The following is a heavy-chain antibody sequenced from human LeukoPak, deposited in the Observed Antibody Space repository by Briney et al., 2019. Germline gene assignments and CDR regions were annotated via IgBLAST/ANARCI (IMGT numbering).Heavy chain of an antibody. D-gene: IGHD3-10*02. CDR2: IYPGDSDT. CDR1: GYIFTTYS. CDR3: ARYGRGVGASRDWFDP. Sequence: GESPQISRECSGYIFTTYSICSGRPLPGEGVEWRGIIYPGDSDTKYSPSFQGQFTISADTSISTANLQGNSLKASDTAIYYCARYGRGVGASRDWFDPWGQGTLVTVSS. J-gene: IGHJ5*02. V-gene: IGHV5-51*01.